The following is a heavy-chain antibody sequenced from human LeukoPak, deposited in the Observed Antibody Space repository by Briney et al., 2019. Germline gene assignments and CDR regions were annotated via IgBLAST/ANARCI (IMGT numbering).Heavy chain of an antibody. CDR1: GFTFSRYT. CDR3: ARGGITMVRGVNN. Sequence: KSGGSLRLSCAASGFTFSRYTMNWVRQAPGKELEWVSSISSGSSYIYYADSLKGRFTNSRDNAKNSLYLQMNSLRAEDTAVYYCARGGITMVRGVNNWGRGTLVTVSS. V-gene: IGHV3-21*01. D-gene: IGHD3-10*01. J-gene: IGHJ4*02. CDR2: ISSGSSYI.